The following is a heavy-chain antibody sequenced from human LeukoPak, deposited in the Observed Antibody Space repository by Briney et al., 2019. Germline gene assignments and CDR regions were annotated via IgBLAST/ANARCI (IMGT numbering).Heavy chain of an antibody. D-gene: IGHD3-10*01. Sequence: PSETLSLTCTVSGGSISSYYWSWIRQPPGKGLEWIGYIYYSGSTNYNPSLKSRVTISVDTSKNQFSLKLSSVTAADTAVYYCARLDYYGSGSYLYYYYGMDVWGQGTTVTVSS. CDR3: ARLDYYGSGSYLYYYYGMDV. J-gene: IGHJ6*02. CDR2: IYYSGST. CDR1: GGSISSYY. V-gene: IGHV4-59*08.